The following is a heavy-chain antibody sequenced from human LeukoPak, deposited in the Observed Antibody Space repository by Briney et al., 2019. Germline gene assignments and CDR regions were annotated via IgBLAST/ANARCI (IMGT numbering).Heavy chain of an antibody. CDR3: TSCSSGCDYYGMDV. CDR2: IRSKAYGGTT. V-gene: IGHV3-49*04. J-gene: IGHJ6*04. D-gene: IGHD6-19*01. CDR1: GFTFGDYA. Sequence: GGSLRLSCTASGFTFGDYAMSWVHQAPGKGLEWVGFIRSKAYGGTTEYAASVKGRFTISRDDSKSIAYLQMNSLKTEDTAVYYCTSCSSGCDYYGMDVWGNGTTVTVSS.